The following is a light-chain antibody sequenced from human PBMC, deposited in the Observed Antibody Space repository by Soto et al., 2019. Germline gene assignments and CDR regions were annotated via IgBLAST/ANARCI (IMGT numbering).Light chain of an antibody. J-gene: IGLJ2*01. Sequence: QTVVTQEPSLTVSPGGTVTLTCGSSSGAVTSGRYPYWFQQKPGQAPRTLISDTFNKHSWTPARFSGSLLGGKADLTLSGAQPGDEAGYSCMLFDSGGVVFGGGTKLTVL. CDR2: DTF. V-gene: IGLV7-46*01. CDR3: MLFDSGGVV. CDR1: SGAVTSGRY.